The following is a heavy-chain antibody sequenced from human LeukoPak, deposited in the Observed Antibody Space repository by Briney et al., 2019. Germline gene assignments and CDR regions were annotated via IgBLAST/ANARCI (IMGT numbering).Heavy chain of an antibody. V-gene: IGHV3-21*01. J-gene: IGHJ5*02. D-gene: IGHD4-17*01. Sequence: GGSLRLSCAASGFTFSSYSMHWVRQAPGKGLEWVSSISIRMSKNYADSVKGRFTISRDNSKNTLYLQMNSLRAEDTAVYYCAREADYGDYHGDWFDPWGQGTLVTVSS. CDR3: AREADYGDYHGDWFDP. CDR1: GFTFSSYS. CDR2: ISIRMSK.